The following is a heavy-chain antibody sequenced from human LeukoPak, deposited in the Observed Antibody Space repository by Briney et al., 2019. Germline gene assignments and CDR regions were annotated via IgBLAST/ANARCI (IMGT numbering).Heavy chain of an antibody. CDR1: GFTFDDYA. V-gene: IGHV3-43*02. Sequence: GWSLRLSCAASGFTFDDYAIRWVRQAPGRGLDWVSLISGDGDSTYYADSVKGRFTISRDNSKNSLYLQMNSLRTEDTALYYCAKGNERRAFDIWGQGTMVTVSS. D-gene: IGHD5-24*01. J-gene: IGHJ3*02. CDR3: AKGNERRAFDI. CDR2: ISGDGDST.